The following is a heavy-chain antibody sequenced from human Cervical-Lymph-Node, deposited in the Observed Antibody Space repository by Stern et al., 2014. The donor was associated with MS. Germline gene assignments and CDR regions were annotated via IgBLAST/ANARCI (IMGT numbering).Heavy chain of an antibody. J-gene: IGHJ4*02. V-gene: IGHV4-59*01. Sequence: QVQLVPSGPGLVKPSETLSLTCTVSGGSLSSYYWSWIRQPPGKGMEWIGYIYYSGSTNYNPSLKRRVTISVDTSKNQFSLKLSSVTAADTAVYYCARDDTGYFDYWGQGTLVTVSS. CDR2: IYYSGST. CDR3: ARDDTGYFDY. CDR1: GGSLSSYY.